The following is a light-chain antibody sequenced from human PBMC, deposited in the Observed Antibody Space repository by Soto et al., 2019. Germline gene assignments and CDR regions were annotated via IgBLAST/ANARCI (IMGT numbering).Light chain of an antibody. CDR3: ANYKSAPNT. V-gene: IGKV1-27*01. CDR1: QDISNY. CDR2: AAS. Sequence: DIQMTQSPSSLSASVGDRVTITCRASQDISNYLAWYQQKPGKVPKLLIYAASTLQTGVQSRCSGSGSGAVFTVTISSLQTEDVATYYCANYKSAPNTFGRGTRLEVK. J-gene: IGKJ2*01.